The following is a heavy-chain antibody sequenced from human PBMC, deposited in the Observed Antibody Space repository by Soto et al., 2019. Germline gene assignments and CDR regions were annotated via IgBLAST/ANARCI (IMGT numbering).Heavy chain of an antibody. V-gene: IGHV3-11*05. CDR2: ISSSSSYT. CDR1: GFTFSDYY. J-gene: IGHJ4*02. D-gene: IGHD5-12*01. Sequence: LRLSCAASGFTFSDYYMSWIRQAPGKGLEWVSYISSSSSYTIYADSVKGRFTISRDNAKNSLYLQMNSLRAEDTAVYYCARDHQRYSGSDSIDYRGPRTLVPVSS. CDR3: ARDHQRYSGSDSIDY.